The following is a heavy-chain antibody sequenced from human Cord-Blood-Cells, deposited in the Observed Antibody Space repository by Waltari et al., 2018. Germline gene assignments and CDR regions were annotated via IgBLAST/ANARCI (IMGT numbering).Heavy chain of an antibody. CDR3: ARRGIAAAGDAFDS. J-gene: IGHJ3*02. D-gene: IGHD6-13*01. V-gene: IGHV4-39*01. Sequence: QLQLQESGPGLVKPSETLSLTCTVSGGSISSSSYYWGWIRQPPGKGLEWVGSIYYSGSNYYNPSLKSRVTISVDTSKNQFSLKLSSVTAADTAVDYCARRGIAAAGDAFDSWGQGTMVTVSS. CDR2: IYYSGSN. CDR1: GGSISSSSYY.